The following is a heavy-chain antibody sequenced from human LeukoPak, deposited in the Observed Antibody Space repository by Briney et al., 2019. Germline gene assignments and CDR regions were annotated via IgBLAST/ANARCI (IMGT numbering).Heavy chain of an antibody. J-gene: IGHJ4*02. CDR1: GFTLSNYW. Sequence: GGSLRLSCAASGFTLSNYWMTWVRQAPGKGPEWVANIKQDGSERNYVDSVKGRFTIARDNTKNSLYLQMTSLRGEDTAVYYCASRAGKPGNTPWCFDYWGQGALVTVSS. V-gene: IGHV3-7*01. D-gene: IGHD1-7*01. CDR2: IKQDGSER. CDR3: ASRAGKPGNTPWCFDY.